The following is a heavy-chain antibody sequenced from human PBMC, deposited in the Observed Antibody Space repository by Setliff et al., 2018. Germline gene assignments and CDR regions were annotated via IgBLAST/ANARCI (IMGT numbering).Heavy chain of an antibody. CDR1: GFTFGDYP. CDR3: ATSTITTYYFDY. V-gene: IGHV3-23*01. Sequence: GGSLRLSCAASGFTFGDYPVNWFRQAPGKGLEWVASINNGGVSADYTDSVKGRFTISRDNSRNTLYLQMKSLRAEDTAIYYCATSTITTYYFDYWGQGTLVTVSS. J-gene: IGHJ4*02. CDR2: INNGGVSA. D-gene: IGHD4-4*01.